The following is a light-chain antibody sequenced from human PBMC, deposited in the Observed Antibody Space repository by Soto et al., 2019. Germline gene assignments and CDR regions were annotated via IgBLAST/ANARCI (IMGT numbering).Light chain of an antibody. CDR1: QSLVYRDGNTY. J-gene: IGKJ2*01. CDR3: LQGTHWPYT. CDR2: KVS. V-gene: IGKV2-30*01. Sequence: DVVMTQSPLSLPVTLGQPASISCRSSQSLVYRDGNTYLTWFQQRPGQSPRRLIYKVSNRDSGVPDTFGGSGSGSDFTLNISRIEAEDVGVYYCLQGTHWPYTFGQGTKLEIK.